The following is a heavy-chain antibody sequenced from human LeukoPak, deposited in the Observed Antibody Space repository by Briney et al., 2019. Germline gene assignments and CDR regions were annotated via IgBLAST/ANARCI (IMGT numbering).Heavy chain of an antibody. CDR1: GDSVSSNSAA. CDR3: AATYYDFWRGAAFDI. CDR2: TYYRSKWSN. V-gene: IGHV6-1*01. D-gene: IGHD3-3*01. J-gene: IGHJ3*02. Sequence: SQTLSLTCAISGDSVSSNSAAWHWIRQSPSRGLEWLGRTYYRSKWSNDYAVSVGSRITINPDTSKNQFSLQLNSVTPEDTAVYYCAATYYDFWRGAAFDIWGQGTMVTVSS.